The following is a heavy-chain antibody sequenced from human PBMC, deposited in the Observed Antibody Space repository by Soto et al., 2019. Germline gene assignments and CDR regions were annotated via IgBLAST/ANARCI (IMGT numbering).Heavy chain of an antibody. CDR3: AEDTASDY. V-gene: IGHV3-11*01. D-gene: IGHD5-18*01. CDR1: GFTFSDSY. J-gene: IGHJ4*02. CDR2: ISGRGTTI. Sequence: QVQLVESGGRLVKPGGSLRLSCAASGFTFSDSYMSWIRQAPGKGLEWVSYISGRGTTISYADSVKGRFTISRDNAKNSLYLQMNSLRAEDTAVYYCAEDTASDYWGQGTLVTVSS.